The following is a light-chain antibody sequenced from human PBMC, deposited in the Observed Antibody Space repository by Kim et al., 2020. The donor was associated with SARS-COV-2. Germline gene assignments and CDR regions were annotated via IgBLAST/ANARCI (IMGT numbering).Light chain of an antibody. CDR2: GAS. J-gene: IGKJ4*01. CDR1: QSVSSNN. CDR3: QQYGTSPLT. Sequence: LSPGERATLSCRASQSVSSNNLAWYQQKPGQAPRFLIYGASSRATGIPDRFSGSGSGTDFTLTITRLEPEDFAVYYCQQYGTSPLTFGGGTKLEI. V-gene: IGKV3-20*01.